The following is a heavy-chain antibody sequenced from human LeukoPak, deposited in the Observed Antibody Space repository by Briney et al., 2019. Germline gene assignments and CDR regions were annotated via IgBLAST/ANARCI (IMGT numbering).Heavy chain of an antibody. CDR2: IRYDGSNK. Sequence: GGSLRLSCAASGFTFSSYGMHWVCQAPGKGLEWVAFIRYDGSNKYYADSVKGRFTISRDNSKNTLYLQMNSLRAEDTAVYYCAMGARYFKYYFDYWGQGTLVTVSS. D-gene: IGHD2/OR15-2a*01. V-gene: IGHV3-30*02. J-gene: IGHJ4*02. CDR3: AMGARYFKYYFDY. CDR1: GFTFSSYG.